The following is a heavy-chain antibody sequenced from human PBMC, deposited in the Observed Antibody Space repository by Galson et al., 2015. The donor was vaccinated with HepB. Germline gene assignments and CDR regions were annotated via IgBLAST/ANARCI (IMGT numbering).Heavy chain of an antibody. CDR3: AKDMECLVPIYHFDY. V-gene: IGHV3-23*01. CDR2: ISGSGGST. D-gene: IGHD6-19*01. CDR1: GFTFSSHA. J-gene: IGHJ4*02. Sequence: SLRLSCAASGFTFSSHAMSWVRQAPGKGLEWVSGISGSGGSTHCADSVKGRFTISRDNSKNTLYLQMNSLRAEDTAVYYCAKDMECLVPIYHFDYWGQGTLLTVSS.